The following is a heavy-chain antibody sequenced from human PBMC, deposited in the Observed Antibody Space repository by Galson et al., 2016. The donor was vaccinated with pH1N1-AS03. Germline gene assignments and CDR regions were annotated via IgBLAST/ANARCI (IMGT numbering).Heavy chain of an antibody. Sequence: SLRLSCAASGFTFSTYSMHWVRQAPGRGLEWVALISYDGTKKFYAYSVKGRFTISRDTSKNTLYLQMKSPRVEDKAVYYCTRGSGSGWYGSYYDYWGQGTLVPVSS. J-gene: IGHJ4*02. V-gene: IGHV3-30*04. CDR2: ISYDGTKK. D-gene: IGHD6-19*01. CDR3: TRGSGSGWYGSYYDY. CDR1: GFTFSTYS.